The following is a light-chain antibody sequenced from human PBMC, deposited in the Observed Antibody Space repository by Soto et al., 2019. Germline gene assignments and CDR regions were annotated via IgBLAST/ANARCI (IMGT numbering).Light chain of an antibody. CDR3: QQYSNWPRT. CDR2: GAS. Sequence: EIVMTQSPATLSVSPGERATLSCRASQSVSSNLAWYQQKPGQAPRLLIYGASTRATGIPARFSGSESGTEFTLTISSLQSEDFAVYYCQQYSNWPRTFGQGTKV. V-gene: IGKV3-15*01. CDR1: QSVSSN. J-gene: IGKJ1*01.